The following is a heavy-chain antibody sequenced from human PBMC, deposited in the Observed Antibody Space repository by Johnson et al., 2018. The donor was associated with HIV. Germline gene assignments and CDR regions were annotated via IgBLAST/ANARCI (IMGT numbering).Heavy chain of an antibody. D-gene: IGHD3-22*01. Sequence: VQLVESGGGVVQPGRSLRLSCAASGFTFSSYAMHWVRQAPGKGLEWVANIKQDGSEKYYVDSVKGRFTISRDNAKNSLYLQMNSLRVEDMAMYYCARDLPRYYYDSSGWSPGAFDIWGQGTIVTVSS. CDR2: IKQDGSEK. J-gene: IGHJ3*02. CDR1: GFTFSSYA. V-gene: IGHV3-7*03. CDR3: ARDLPRYYYDSSGWSPGAFDI.